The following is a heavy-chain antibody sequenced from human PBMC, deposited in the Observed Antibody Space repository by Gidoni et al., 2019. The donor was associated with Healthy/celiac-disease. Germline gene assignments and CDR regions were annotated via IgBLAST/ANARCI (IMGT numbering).Heavy chain of an antibody. CDR3: ARAPPIVVVPASSGWFDP. D-gene: IGHD2-2*01. Sequence: QVQLVQSGAEVKKPGASVKVSCKPSGYTFTSYGTSWVRQAPGQGLEWMGWISAYNGNTNYAQKLQGRVTMTTDTSTSTAYMELRSLRSDDTAVYYCARAPPIVVVPASSGWFDPWGQGTLVTVSS. CDR1: GYTFTSYG. V-gene: IGHV1-18*01. J-gene: IGHJ5*02. CDR2: ISAYNGNT.